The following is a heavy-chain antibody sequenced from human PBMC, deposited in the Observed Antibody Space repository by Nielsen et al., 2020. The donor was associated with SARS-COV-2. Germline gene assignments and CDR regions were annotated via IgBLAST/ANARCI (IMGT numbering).Heavy chain of an antibody. CDR1: GFTFSSYD. D-gene: IGHD3-10*01. Sequence: GESLKISCAASGFTFSSYDMHWVRQATGKGLEWVSAIGTAGDTYYPGSVKGRFTISRENAKNSLYLQMNSLRAGDTAVYYCARFVEGYFDLWGRGTLVTVSS. CDR2: IGTAGDT. CDR3: ARFVEGYFDL. J-gene: IGHJ2*01. V-gene: IGHV3-13*01.